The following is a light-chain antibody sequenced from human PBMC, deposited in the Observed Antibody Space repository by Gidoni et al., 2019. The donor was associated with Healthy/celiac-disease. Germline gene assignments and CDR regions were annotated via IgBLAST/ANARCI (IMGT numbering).Light chain of an antibody. Sequence: DIQMTQSPSSLCASVGDRVTITCQASQDISNYLNWYQQKPGKAPKLLIYDASNLETGVPSRFSGSGSGTDFTFTISSLQPEDIATYYCQQSGFTFXPXTKVDIK. J-gene: IGKJ3*01. CDR1: QDISNY. V-gene: IGKV1-33*01. CDR2: DAS. CDR3: QQSGFT.